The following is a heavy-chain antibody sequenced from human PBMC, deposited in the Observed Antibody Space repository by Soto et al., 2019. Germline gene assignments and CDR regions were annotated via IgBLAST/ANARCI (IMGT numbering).Heavy chain of an antibody. Sequence: LRLSCAASGFTVSSNYMSWVRQAPGKGLEWVSVIYSGDSTYYADSVKGRFTISRDNSKNTLYLQMNSLRAEDTAVYYCARGGGDCSGGSCYFWRYYFDFWGQGTLVTVSS. J-gene: IGHJ4*02. CDR2: IYSGDST. CDR1: GFTVSSNY. D-gene: IGHD2-15*01. CDR3: ARGGGDCSGGSCYFWRYYFDF. V-gene: IGHV3-66*01.